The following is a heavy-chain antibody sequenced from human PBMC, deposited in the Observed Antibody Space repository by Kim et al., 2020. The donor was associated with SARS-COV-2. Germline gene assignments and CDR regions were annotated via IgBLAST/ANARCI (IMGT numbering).Heavy chain of an antibody. D-gene: IGHD6-19*01. CDR3: ARHRMWLLFPDY. V-gene: IGHV4-39*01. J-gene: IGHJ4*02. Sequence: SETLSLTCSVSGGSISTNHYWAWIRQPPGKGLEWIGIIYFSGNTYHNPSLKSRVTISVDSSRNQFSLKLTSVTAADTALYYCARHRMWLLFPDYWGQGTVVTVSS. CDR2: IYFSGNT. CDR1: GGSISTNHY.